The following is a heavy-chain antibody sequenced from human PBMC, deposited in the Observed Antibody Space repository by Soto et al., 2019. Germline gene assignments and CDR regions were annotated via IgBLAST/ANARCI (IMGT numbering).Heavy chain of an antibody. V-gene: IGHV1-24*01. D-gene: IGHD3-10*01. CDR1: GYTLTELS. Sequence: ASVKVSCKVSGYTLTELSMHWVRQAPGKGLEWMGGFDPEDGETIYAQKFQGRVTMTEDTSTDTAYMELSSLRSEDTAVYYCAFSMVRGGEVDYWGQGTLVTVSS. CDR2: FDPEDGET. J-gene: IGHJ4*02. CDR3: AFSMVRGGEVDY.